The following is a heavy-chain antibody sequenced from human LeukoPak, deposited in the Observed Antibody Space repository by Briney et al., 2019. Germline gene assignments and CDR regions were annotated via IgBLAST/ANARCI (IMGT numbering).Heavy chain of an antibody. D-gene: IGHD1-26*01. J-gene: IGHJ6*03. V-gene: IGHV4-34*01. CDR3: ARGPSLVGYHYIDV. CDR2: INHSGST. Sequence: SETLSLTCAVYGGSFSGYYWSWIRQPPGKGLEWIGEINHSGSTSYNPSLKSRVTISVDTSKNQFSLQLNSVTPEDTAVYFCARGPSLVGYHYIDVWGKGTTVTVSS. CDR1: GGSFSGYY.